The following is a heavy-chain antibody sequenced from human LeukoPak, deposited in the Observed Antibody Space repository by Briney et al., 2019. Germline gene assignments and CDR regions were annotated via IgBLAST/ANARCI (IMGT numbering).Heavy chain of an antibody. CDR3: ARGLDYYDSSGYSAAGFDP. CDR2: IYYSGGT. V-gene: IGHV4-39*07. D-gene: IGHD3-22*01. J-gene: IGHJ5*02. Sequence: PSETLSLTCTVSGGSISSSSSYWAWIRQPPGKGLEWIASIYYSGGTYYNPSLKSRVTISVDTSKNQFSLKLSSVTAADTAVYYCARGLDYYDSSGYSAAGFDPWGQGTLVTVSS. CDR1: GGSISSSSSY.